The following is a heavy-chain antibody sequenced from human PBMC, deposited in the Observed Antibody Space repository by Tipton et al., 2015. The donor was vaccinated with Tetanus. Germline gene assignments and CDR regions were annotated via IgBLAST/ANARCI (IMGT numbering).Heavy chain of an antibody. CDR1: GGSLSGYH. J-gene: IGHJ6*02. D-gene: IGHD6-19*01. V-gene: IGHV4-34*01. Sequence: TLSLTCTVSGGSLSGYHWNWIRQPPVKGLEWIGEINPSGSTNYNPSLKSRVTISVDTSKNRVSLKLNSVTAADTAVYYCARGSKGSTAWFPDHYGMDVWGQGTTVTVSS. CDR3: ARGSKGSTAWFPDHYGMDV. CDR2: INPSGST.